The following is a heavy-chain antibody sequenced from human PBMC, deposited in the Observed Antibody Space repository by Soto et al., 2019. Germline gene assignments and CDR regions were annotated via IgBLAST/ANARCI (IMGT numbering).Heavy chain of an antibody. CDR1: GYTFTSYG. CDR2: ISAYNGNT. Sequence: GASVKVSCKASGYTFTSYGISWVRQAPGQGLEWMGWISAYNGNTNYAQKLQGRVTMTTDTSTSTAYMELRSLRSDDTAVYYCARDREQLAFRSYNWFDPWGQGTLVTVSS. D-gene: IGHD6-6*01. J-gene: IGHJ5*02. V-gene: IGHV1-18*01. CDR3: ARDREQLAFRSYNWFDP.